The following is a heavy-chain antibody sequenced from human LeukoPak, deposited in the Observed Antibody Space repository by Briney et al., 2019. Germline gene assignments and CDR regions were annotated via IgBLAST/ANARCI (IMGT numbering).Heavy chain of an antibody. V-gene: IGHV3-23*01. D-gene: IGHD3-10*01. CDR1: RFTFTSDA. CDR2: IGARGTDT. CDR3: AREHYYGSGSYRDFDH. J-gene: IGHJ4*02. Sequence: GECLRLSSAPSRFTFTSDAMSSVRQAPGQGLEWVSAIGARGTDTYYADSVKGRLTTSRDNSETTLYLQMSSLRAEDTAVYYCAREHYYGSGSYRDFDHWGQGTLVTVSS.